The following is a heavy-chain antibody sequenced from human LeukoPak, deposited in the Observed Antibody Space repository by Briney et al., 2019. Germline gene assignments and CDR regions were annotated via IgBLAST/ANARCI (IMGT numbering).Heavy chain of an antibody. Sequence: PSETLSLTCTVSGGSINTYYWSWIRQPPGKGLEWIGYISYSGSTNYNPSLKSRVTISVDTSKNQFSLKLSSVTAADMAVYYCARGGDYGEKYYFDYWGQGTLVTVSS. CDR2: ISYSGST. CDR1: GGSINTYY. V-gene: IGHV4-59*01. CDR3: ARGGDYGEKYYFDY. J-gene: IGHJ4*02. D-gene: IGHD4-17*01.